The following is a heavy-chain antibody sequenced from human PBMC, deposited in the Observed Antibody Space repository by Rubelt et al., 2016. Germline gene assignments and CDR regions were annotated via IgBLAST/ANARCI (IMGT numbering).Heavy chain of an antibody. Sequence: TASGFTFSSYAMSWVRQAPGKGLEWVSAISGSGGSTYYADSVKGRFTISRDKSKNTLYLQMNSLRAEDTAVYYCAKEAAAAASYAYFDYWGQGTLVTVSS. V-gene: IGHV3-23*01. CDR3: AKEAAAAASYAYFDY. J-gene: IGHJ4*02. CDR1: GFTFSSYA. CDR2: ISGSGGST. D-gene: IGHD6-13*01.